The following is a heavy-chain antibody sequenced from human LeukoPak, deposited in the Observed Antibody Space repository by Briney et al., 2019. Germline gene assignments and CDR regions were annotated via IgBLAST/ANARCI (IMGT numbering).Heavy chain of an antibody. D-gene: IGHD5-12*01. CDR3: ARGYSGYPYYFDY. V-gene: IGHV1-69*05. J-gene: IGHJ4*02. CDR2: IIPIFGTA. CDR1: GGTFSSYA. Sequence: ASVKVSCKASGGTFSSYAISWVRQAPGQGLEWMGGIIPIFGTANYAQKFQGRVTITTDESTSTAYMELSSLRSEDTAVYYCARGYSGYPYYFDYWGQGTLVTVSS.